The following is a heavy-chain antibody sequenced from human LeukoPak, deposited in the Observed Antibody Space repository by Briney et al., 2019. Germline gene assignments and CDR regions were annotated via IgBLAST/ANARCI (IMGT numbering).Heavy chain of an antibody. V-gene: IGHV3-21*01. J-gene: IGHJ4*02. CDR1: GFTFSSYS. D-gene: IGHD6-6*01. CDR3: ARANKTRVPSDY. CDR2: ISSSSSYI. Sequence: GGSLRLSCAASGFTFSSYSMNWVRQAPGKGLEWVSSISSSSSYIYYADSVKGRFTISRDNAKNSLYLQMNSLRAEDTAVYYCARANKTRVPSDYWGQGTLVTVSS.